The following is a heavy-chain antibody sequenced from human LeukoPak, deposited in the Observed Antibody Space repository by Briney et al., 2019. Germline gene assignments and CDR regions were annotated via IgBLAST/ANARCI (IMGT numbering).Heavy chain of an antibody. J-gene: IGHJ4*02. CDR2: IYPSGST. CDR3: AKSGGYGLIDY. V-gene: IGHV4-39*01. Sequence: SETLSLTCTVSGASVSGSPYYWGWIRQPPGKGLEWIGSIYPSGSTYYNASLQSRVTISIETSKNQISLRLSSVTAADTAIYYCAKSGGYGLIDYWGQGTLVTVSS. D-gene: IGHD1-26*01. CDR1: GASVSGSPYY.